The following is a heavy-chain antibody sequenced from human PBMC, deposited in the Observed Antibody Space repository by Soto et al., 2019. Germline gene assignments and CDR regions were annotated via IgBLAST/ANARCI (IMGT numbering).Heavy chain of an antibody. V-gene: IGHV4-30-4*01. J-gene: IGHJ5*02. CDR3: ARGFLEWSKYQGWFDP. CDR1: GGSISSGDYY. Sequence: PSETLSLTCTVSGGSISSGDYYWSWIRQPPGKGLEWIGYIYYSGSTYYNPSLKSRVTISVDTSKNQFSLKPSSVTAADTAVYYCARGFLEWSKYQGWFDPWGQGTLVTVSS. CDR2: IYYSGST. D-gene: IGHD3-3*01.